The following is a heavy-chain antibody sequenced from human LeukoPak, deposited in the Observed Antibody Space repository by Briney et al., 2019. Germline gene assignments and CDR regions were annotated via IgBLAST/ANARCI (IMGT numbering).Heavy chain of an antibody. CDR2: IYYSGST. V-gene: IGHV4-39*07. D-gene: IGHD3-16*01. CDR1: GGSISSTSYF. Sequence: SETLSLTCTVSGGSISSTSYFWGWIRQPPGKGLEWIGSIYYSGSTYYDPSLKSRVTISVDTSKNQFSLKLSSVTAADTAVYYCARAMIKGEYYFDYWGQGTLVTVSS. J-gene: IGHJ4*02. CDR3: ARAMIKGEYYFDY.